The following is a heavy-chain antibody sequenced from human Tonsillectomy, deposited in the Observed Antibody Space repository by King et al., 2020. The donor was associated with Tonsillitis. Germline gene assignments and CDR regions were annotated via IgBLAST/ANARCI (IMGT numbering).Heavy chain of an antibody. D-gene: IGHD2-21*02. CDR2: IIPILDVP. CDR1: GGTFSGYA. Sequence: EQLVQSGAEVQKPGSSVKVSCKSSGGTFSGYAITWLRQAPGQGLEWMGKIIPILDVPNYAQKFQGRVTITADKSTSTAYMEVRSLRSEDTAVYYCATRREVTADDTCDVWGQGTMVTVSA. CDR3: ATRREVTADDTCDV. V-gene: IGHV1-69*09. J-gene: IGHJ3*01.